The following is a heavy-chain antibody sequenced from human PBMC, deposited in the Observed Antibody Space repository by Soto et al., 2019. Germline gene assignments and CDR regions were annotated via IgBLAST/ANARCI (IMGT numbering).Heavy chain of an antibody. CDR1: GFTFSSYA. V-gene: IGHV3-23*01. D-gene: IGHD3-9*01. Sequence: EVQLLESGGGLVQPGGSLRLSCAASGFTFSSYAMSWVRQAPGKGLEWVSAISGSGGGTYYADSVKGRFTISRDNSKNPLDLQRNSQRAEGTAVDFSVTAIARPKYYGILTVYFSYFDCLGGGCLVT. CDR2: ISGSGGGT. CDR3: VTAIARPKYYGILTVYFSYFDC. J-gene: IGHJ4*02.